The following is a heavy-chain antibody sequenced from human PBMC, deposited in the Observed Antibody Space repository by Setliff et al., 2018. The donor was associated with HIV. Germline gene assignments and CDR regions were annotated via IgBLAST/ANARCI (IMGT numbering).Heavy chain of an antibody. CDR2: ISTSNGDT. CDR3: ARDLGYYYYMDV. Sequence: ASVKVSCKTSGYIFSAYHIHWVRQGPGQGLEWMGWISTSNGDTNYVQNLQGRVTMTTDTPTTTAYMELRSLRSDDTAVYYCARDLGYYYYMDVWGKGNTVTVS. CDR1: GYIFSAYH. V-gene: IGHV1-18*01. J-gene: IGHJ6*03.